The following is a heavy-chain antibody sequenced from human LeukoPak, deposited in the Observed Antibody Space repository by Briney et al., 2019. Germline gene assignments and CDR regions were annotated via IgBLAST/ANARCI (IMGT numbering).Heavy chain of an antibody. CDR1: GGSISSYY. V-gene: IGHV4-59*12. D-gene: IGHD3-3*01. CDR3: ARAHLRITIFGVVMNWFDP. CDR2: IYYSGST. J-gene: IGHJ5*02. Sequence: SETLSLTCTVSGGSISSYYWSWIRQPPGKGLEWIGYIYYSGSTNYNPSLKSRVTISVDTSKNQFSLKLSSVTAADTAMYYCARAHLRITIFGVVMNWFDPWGQGTLVTVSS.